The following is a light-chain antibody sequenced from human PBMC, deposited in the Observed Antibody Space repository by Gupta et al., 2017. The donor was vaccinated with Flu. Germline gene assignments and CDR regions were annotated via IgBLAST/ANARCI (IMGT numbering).Light chain of an antibody. CDR1: QGVSNK. V-gene: IGKV3-15*01. J-gene: IGKJ2*03. CDR2: GAS. CDR3: QQYNNWPPHS. Sequence: ETVMMQSPATLSVSPGERVTLSCRTSQGVSNKLAWYQKKPGQAPRLLISGASTRATGIPARFSGSGSGTEFTLTISDLQSEDFAIYYCQQYNNWPPHSFGQGTKLEIK.